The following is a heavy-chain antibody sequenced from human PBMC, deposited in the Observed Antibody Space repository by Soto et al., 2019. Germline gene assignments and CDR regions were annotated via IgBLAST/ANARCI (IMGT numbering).Heavy chain of an antibody. V-gene: IGHV1-46*01. D-gene: IGHD5-12*01. J-gene: IGHJ4*02. Sequence: QVQLVQSGAEVKKPGASVKVSCKASGYSFTSYYLHWVRQAPGQGLEWMGVLNPVGGGATYAQKFHGRVTMTRDKSTPTVYMELSSRRSEDTAMYSCARGYSRQPREYWGQGTLVTVSS. CDR2: LNPVGGGA. CDR3: ARGYSRQPREY. CDR1: GYSFTSYY.